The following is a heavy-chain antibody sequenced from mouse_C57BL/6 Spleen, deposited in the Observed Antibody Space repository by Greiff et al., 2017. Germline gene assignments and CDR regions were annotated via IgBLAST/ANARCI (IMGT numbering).Heavy chain of an antibody. D-gene: IGHD1-1*01. CDR2: ISYDGSN. V-gene: IGHV3-6*01. Sequence: DVQLQESGPGLVKPSQSLSLTCSVTGYSFTSGYFWNWIRQFPGNKLEWMGDISYDGSNNYNPSLKNLIAITRDTSKNRFFLKLNSVTTYDTATYYCARWGDVSSYFIDYWGQGTSVTVSS. CDR1: GYSFTSGYF. CDR3: ARWGDVSSYFIDY. J-gene: IGHJ4*01.